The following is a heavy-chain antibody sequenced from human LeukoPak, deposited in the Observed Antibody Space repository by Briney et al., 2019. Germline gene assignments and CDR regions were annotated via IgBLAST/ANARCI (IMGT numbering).Heavy chain of an antibody. V-gene: IGHV4-59*01. CDR1: GGSISSYY. Sequence: TSETLSLTCTVSGGSISSYYWSWIRQPPGKGLERIGYIYYSGSTNYNPSLKSRVTISVDTSKNQFSLKLSSVTAADTAVYYCARDALVPAYYYYGMDVWGQGTTVTVSS. CDR2: IYYSGST. CDR3: ARDALVPAYYYYGMDV. J-gene: IGHJ6*02. D-gene: IGHD2-2*01.